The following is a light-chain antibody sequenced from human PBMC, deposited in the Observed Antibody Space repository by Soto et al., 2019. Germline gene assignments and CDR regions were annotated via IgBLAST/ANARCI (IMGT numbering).Light chain of an antibody. V-gene: IGKV3-20*01. CDR2: GAS. CDR3: QQYGSSPQT. CDR1: QNVSSSY. J-gene: IGKJ1*01. Sequence: EIVLTQSPGTLSLSPGERATISCRASQNVSSSYLAWYQQKPGQAPRLLIYGASSRATGIPDRFSGSGSGTDFTLTISRLEPEDFAVYYCQQYGSSPQTFGQGTKVDIK.